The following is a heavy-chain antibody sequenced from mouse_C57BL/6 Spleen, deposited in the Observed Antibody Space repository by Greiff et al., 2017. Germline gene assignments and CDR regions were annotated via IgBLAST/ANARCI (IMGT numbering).Heavy chain of an antibody. CDR1: GFSLTSYG. V-gene: IGHV2-2*01. D-gene: IGHD2-4*01. CDR2: IWSGGST. Sequence: VKLMESGPGLVQPSPSLSITCTASGFSLTSYGVHWVRQSPGKGLEWLGVIWSGGSTDYNAAFISRLSTSKDNTKSQVFFKMNSLQADDTAIYYCARNYDYDSAMDYWGQGTSVTVSS. CDR3: ARNYDYDSAMDY. J-gene: IGHJ4*01.